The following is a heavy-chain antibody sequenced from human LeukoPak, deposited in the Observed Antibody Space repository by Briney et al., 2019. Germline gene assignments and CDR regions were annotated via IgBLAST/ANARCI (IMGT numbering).Heavy chain of an antibody. CDR2: ISGSGGST. V-gene: IGHV3-23*01. CDR3: AKDMEDTWEEDYFDY. CDR1: GFTVSSNY. J-gene: IGHJ4*02. D-gene: IGHD1-26*01. Sequence: GGSLRLSCAASGFTVSSNYMSWVRQAPGKGLEWVSAISGSGGSTYYADSVKGRFTISRDNSKNTLYLQMNSLRAEDTAVYYCAKDMEDTWEEDYFDYWGQGTLVTVSS.